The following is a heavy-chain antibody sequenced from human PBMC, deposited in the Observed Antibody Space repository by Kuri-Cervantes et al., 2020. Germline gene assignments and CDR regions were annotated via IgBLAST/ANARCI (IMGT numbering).Heavy chain of an antibody. D-gene: IGHD4-17*01. Sequence: ESLKISCTVSGGSISSYYWSWIRQPPGKGLEWIGYIYYSGSTNYNPSLKSRVTISVDTSKNQFSLKLSSVTAADTAVYYCARVSGYGDYLIRANWYFDLWGRGTLVTVSS. CDR2: IYYSGST. J-gene: IGHJ2*01. CDR1: GGSISSYY. V-gene: IGHV4-59*12. CDR3: ARVSGYGDYLIRANWYFDL.